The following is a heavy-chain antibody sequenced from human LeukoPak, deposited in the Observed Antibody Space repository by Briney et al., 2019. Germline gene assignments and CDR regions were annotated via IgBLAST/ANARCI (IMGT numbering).Heavy chain of an antibody. CDR2: IWHDGSRT. CDR1: GFIFSSSA. CDR3: ARVLDTPGMSY. J-gene: IGHJ4*02. D-gene: IGHD5-18*01. V-gene: IGHV3-33*01. Sequence: GGSLRLSCTASGFIFSSSAMHWVRQTPGKGLEWVSIIWHDGSRTYYADSVKGRFTISRDNSKNTLYLQMNSLRAEDTAVYYCARVLDTPGMSYWGQGTLVTVSS.